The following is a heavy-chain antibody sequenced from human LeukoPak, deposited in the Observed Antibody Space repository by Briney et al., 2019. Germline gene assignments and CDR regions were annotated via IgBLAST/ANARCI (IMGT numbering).Heavy chain of an antibody. CDR3: ARGRGLTIFGVISWFDP. V-gene: IGHV3-7*01. CDR1: GFTFSSYW. D-gene: IGHD3-3*01. Sequence: GGSLRLSCAASGFTFSSYWMSWVRQAPGKGLEWVANIKKDGSEKYYVDSVKGRFTTSRDNAKNSLYLVMNSLRAEDTAVYYCARGRGLTIFGVISWFDPWGQGTLVTVSS. J-gene: IGHJ5*02. CDR2: IKKDGSEK.